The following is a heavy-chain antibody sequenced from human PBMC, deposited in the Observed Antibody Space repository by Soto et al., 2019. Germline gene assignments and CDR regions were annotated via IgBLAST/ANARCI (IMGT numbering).Heavy chain of an antibody. J-gene: IGHJ4*02. V-gene: IGHV4-34*01. CDR2: INHSGST. CDR3: AIERDTAMAHYFDY. D-gene: IGHD5-18*01. Sequence: PSETLSLTCAVYGGSFSGYYWSWIRQPPGKGLEWIGEINHSGSTNYNPSLKSRVTISVDTSKNQFSLKLSSVTAADTAVYYCAIERDTAMAHYFDYWGQGTLVTVSS. CDR1: GGSFSGYY.